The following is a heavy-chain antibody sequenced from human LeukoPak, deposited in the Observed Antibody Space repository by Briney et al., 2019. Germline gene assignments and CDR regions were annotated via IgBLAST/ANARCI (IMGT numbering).Heavy chain of an antibody. CDR2: ISSSGTYI. V-gene: IGHV3-21*04. J-gene: IGHJ4*02. CDR3: ARADSGYDSGCDY. Sequence: GGSLRLSCAASGFTFSSYSLNWVRQAPGKGLEWVSSISSSGTYIYYADSVKGRFTISRDNAKSSLTLQMNSLRAEDTAVYCCARADSGYDSGCDYWGQGTLVTVSS. D-gene: IGHD5-12*01. CDR1: GFTFSSYS.